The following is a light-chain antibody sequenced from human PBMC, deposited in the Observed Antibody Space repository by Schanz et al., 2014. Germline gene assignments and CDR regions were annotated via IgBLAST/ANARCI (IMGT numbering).Light chain of an antibody. CDR2: STN. V-gene: IGLV8-61*01. CDR3: VLYMGSGIWL. Sequence: QTVVTQEPSFSVSPGGTVTLTCGLTSGSVSATYYPSCYQQPPGQAPRTLIYSTNTRSSGVPDRFSGSILGNKAALTITGAQADDESAYYCVLYMGSGIWLFGGGTKLTVL. CDR1: SGSVSATYY. J-gene: IGLJ3*02.